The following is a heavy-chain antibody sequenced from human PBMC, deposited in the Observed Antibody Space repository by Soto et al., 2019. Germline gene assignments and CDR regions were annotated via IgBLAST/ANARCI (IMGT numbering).Heavy chain of an antibody. CDR3: ARGPHVGISTS. CDR2: IYSGGST. V-gene: IGHV3-53*01. CDR1: GFCVSSNY. J-gene: IGHJ4*02. Sequence: GGSLGLSCAASGFCVSSNYMSWVRQAPGKGLEWLSVIYSGGSTYYAESVKGRFTISRDNSKNTLNLQMNALRVEDTAVYCCARGPHVGISTSWRQGT. D-gene: IGHD2-2*01.